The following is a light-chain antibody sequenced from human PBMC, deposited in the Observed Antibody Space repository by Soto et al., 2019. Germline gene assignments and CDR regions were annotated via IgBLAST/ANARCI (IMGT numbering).Light chain of an antibody. CDR3: QQRSNWPIT. Sequence: EIVMTQSPATLSVSPGERATLSCRASQSVSILLAWYQQKPGQPPRLLIYDASTRATGIPARFSGSGSGTDFTLTISSLEPEDFAVYYCQQRSNWPITFGQGTRLEIK. J-gene: IGKJ5*01. CDR2: DAS. CDR1: QSVSIL. V-gene: IGKV3-11*01.